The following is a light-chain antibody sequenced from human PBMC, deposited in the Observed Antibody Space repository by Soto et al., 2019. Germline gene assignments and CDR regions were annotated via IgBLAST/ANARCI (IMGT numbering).Light chain of an antibody. CDR3: QQTYLTPRT. CDR1: QNIYTY. CDR2: AAA. V-gene: IGKV1-39*01. Sequence: DIQITQSPSSLSASVGDRVTITCRASQNIYTYLNWYQQRPGKAPNVLIYAAARLQSGVPSRFRGSGSGTDFTLTISSLQPEDFETYYCQQTYLTPRTFGQGTKVEIK. J-gene: IGKJ1*01.